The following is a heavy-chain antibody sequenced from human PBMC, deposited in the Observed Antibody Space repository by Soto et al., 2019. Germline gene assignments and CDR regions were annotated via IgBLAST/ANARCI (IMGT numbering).Heavy chain of an antibody. Sequence: VKVSCKASVVTFSSYAINWVRQAPGQGLEWMGGIIPFVGTANYAQKFQGRVTITADESTRTAYMELSSLKSEDTALYYCARSGGKYYYDSSGYYDYWGQGTLVTVSS. D-gene: IGHD3-22*01. CDR1: VVTFSSYA. J-gene: IGHJ4*02. V-gene: IGHV1-69*01. CDR2: IIPFVGTA. CDR3: ARSGGKYYYDSSGYYDY.